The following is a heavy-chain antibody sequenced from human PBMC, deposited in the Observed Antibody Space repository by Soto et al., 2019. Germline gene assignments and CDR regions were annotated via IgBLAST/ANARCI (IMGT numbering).Heavy chain of an antibody. Sequence: QVQLVQSGAEVKKPGASVKVSCKASGYTFTSYGISWVRQAPGQGLEWMGWISAYNGNTNYAQKLQGRVTMTTDTSTSTAYMELRSLRSDDTAVYYCARDPPTVMLGGADYYYYGMDVWGQGTTVTVSS. CDR2: ISAYNGNT. V-gene: IGHV1-18*01. D-gene: IGHD4-4*01. J-gene: IGHJ6*02. CDR3: ARDPPTVMLGGADYYYYGMDV. CDR1: GYTFTSYG.